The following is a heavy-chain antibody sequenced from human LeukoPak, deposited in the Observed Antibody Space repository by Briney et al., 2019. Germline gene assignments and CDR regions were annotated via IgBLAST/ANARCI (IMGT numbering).Heavy chain of an antibody. CDR2: INAGNGNT. V-gene: IGHV1-18*01. D-gene: IGHD3-22*01. CDR3: ASVIDDSSGWAFDI. J-gene: IGHJ3*02. Sequence: ASVKVSCKASGYTFTSYGISWVRQAPGQGLEWMGWINAGNGNTKYSQKFQGRVTITRDTSSNTAYMELSSLRSEDTAVYYCASVIDDSSGWAFDIWGQGTMVTVSS. CDR1: GYTFTSYG.